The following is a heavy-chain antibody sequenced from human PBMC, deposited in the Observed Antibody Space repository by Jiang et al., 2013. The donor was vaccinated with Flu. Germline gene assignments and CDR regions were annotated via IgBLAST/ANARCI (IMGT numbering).Heavy chain of an antibody. Sequence: PTQTLTLTCTFSGFSLSTSGMCVSWIRQPPGKALEWLALIDWDDDKYYSTSLKTRLTISKDTSKNQVVLTMTNMDPVDTATYYCARQYYYDSSGYRDYWGQGTLVTVSS. J-gene: IGHJ4*02. CDR3: ARQYYYDSSGYRDY. CDR2: IDWDDDK. CDR1: GFSLSTSGMC. V-gene: IGHV2-70*01. D-gene: IGHD3-22*01.